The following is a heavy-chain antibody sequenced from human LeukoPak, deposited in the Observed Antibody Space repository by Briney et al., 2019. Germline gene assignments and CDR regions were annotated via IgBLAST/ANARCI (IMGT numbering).Heavy chain of an antibody. J-gene: IGHJ4*02. CDR3: AKVIGFVVVTGSYFDY. CDR1: GFTFSSYA. Sequence: GGSLRLSCAASGFTFSSYAMGWVRQAPGKGLEWVSAISGSGGSTYYADSVKGRFTISRDNSKNTLYLQMNSLRAEDTAVYYCAKVIGFVVVTGSYFDYWGQGTLVTVSS. V-gene: IGHV3-23*01. D-gene: IGHD2-21*02. CDR2: ISGSGGST.